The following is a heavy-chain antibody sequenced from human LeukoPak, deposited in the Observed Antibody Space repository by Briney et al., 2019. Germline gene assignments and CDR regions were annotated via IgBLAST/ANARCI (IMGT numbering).Heavy chain of an antibody. CDR3: ARHLSSISSCPNY. CDR2: IYPGDSDI. CDR1: GYSFASYW. V-gene: IGHV5-51*01. Sequence: GESLKISCKGFGYSFASYWIAWVRQMPGKGLEWMGVIYPGDSDITYSPSFQGQVTISADKSVGTAYLHWSSLKASDTAIYYCARHLSSISSCPNYWGQGTQVTVSS. D-gene: IGHD2-2*01. J-gene: IGHJ4*02.